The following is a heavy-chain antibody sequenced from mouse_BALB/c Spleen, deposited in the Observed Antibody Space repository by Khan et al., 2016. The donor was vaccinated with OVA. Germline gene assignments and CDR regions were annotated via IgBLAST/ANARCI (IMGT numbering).Heavy chain of an antibody. CDR2: IWAGGST. CDR1: GFSLTSYG. J-gene: IGHJ2*01. Sequence: QVQLKESGPGLVAPSQSLSITCTVAGFSLTSYGVHWVRQPPGKGLEWLGVIWAGGSTNYNSARMSRLSISKDNSKSQVFLKMNSLQTADTAMYYCARLEDIWGQGTTLTVSS. V-gene: IGHV2-9*02. CDR3: ARLEDI. D-gene: IGHD1-3*01.